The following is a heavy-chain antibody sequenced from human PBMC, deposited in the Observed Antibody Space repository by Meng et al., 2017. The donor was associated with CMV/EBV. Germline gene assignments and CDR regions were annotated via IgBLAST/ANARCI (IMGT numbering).Heavy chain of an antibody. J-gene: IGHJ4*02. CDR2: IRYDGSNK. CDR1: GFTFSSYA. CDR3: AKDLRQSHYFDY. Sequence: LSLTCAASGFTFSSYAMSWVRQAPGKGLEWVAFIRYDGSNKYYADSVKGRFTISRDNSKNTLYLQMNSLRAEDTAVYYCAKDLRQSHYFDYWGQGTLVTVSS. V-gene: IGHV3-30*02.